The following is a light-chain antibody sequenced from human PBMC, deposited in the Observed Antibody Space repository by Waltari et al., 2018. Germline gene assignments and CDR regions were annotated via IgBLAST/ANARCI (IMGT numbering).Light chain of an antibody. J-gene: IGKJ1*01. CDR1: QSLSRP. CDR2: DAS. Sequence: EIVLTQSPGTLSLSPGERATLSCRTSQSLSRPLDWYQQKPGQAPRLLIYDASRRTTGIPDRFIGSGSGTDFSLTISRLEPEDFAVYYCQHYVTLPATFGQGTRVELK. CDR3: QHYVTLPAT. V-gene: IGKV3-20*01.